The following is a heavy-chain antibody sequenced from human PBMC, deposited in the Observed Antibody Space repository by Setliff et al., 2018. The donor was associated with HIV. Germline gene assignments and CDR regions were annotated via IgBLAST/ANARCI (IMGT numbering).Heavy chain of an antibody. CDR3: ARDLTSNSNCFEP. V-gene: IGHV4-31*03. Sequence: SETLSLTRSVSGGSLISGGYYWSWIRQHPGKGLEWIGYVYYTGKTYYNPSLESRISMSVDTSKNQFSLKLTSVTAADTAIYYCARDLTSNSNCFEPWGQGTQVTVSS. D-gene: IGHD4-4*01. CDR2: VYYTGKT. J-gene: IGHJ5*02. CDR1: GGSLISGGYY.